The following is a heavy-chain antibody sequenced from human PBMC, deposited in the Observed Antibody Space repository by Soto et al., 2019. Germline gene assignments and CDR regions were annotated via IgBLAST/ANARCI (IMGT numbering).Heavy chain of an antibody. CDR1: GGSISSSSYY. Sequence: QLQLQESGPGLVKPSETLSLTCTVSGGSISSSSYYWGWIRQPPGKGLEWIGSIYYSGSTYYNPSLKSRVTISVDTSKHEFSLKLSSVTAADTAVYYCARRKYDFWSGYYGNWFDPWGQGTLVTVSS. V-gene: IGHV4-39*01. D-gene: IGHD3-3*01. CDR3: ARRKYDFWSGYYGNWFDP. CDR2: IYYSGST. J-gene: IGHJ5*02.